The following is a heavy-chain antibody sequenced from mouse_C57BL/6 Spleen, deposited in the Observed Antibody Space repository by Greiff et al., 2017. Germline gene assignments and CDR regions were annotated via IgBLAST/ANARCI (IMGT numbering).Heavy chain of an antibody. Sequence: QVQLQQSGAELARPGASVKLSCKASGYTFTSYGISWVKQRPGQGLEWIGEIYPRSGNTYYNEKFKGKATLTADKSSSTAYMELRSLTSEDSAVYFCARDYGSSYAWFAYWGQGTLVTVSA. CDR1: GYTFTSYG. CDR2: IYPRSGNT. V-gene: IGHV1-81*01. D-gene: IGHD1-1*01. J-gene: IGHJ3*01. CDR3: ARDYGSSYAWFAY.